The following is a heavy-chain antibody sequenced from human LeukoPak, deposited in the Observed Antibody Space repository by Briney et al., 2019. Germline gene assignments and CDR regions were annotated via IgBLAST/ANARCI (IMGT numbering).Heavy chain of an antibody. CDR1: GFTFSSYA. V-gene: IGHV3-30*04. CDR2: ISYDGSNK. CDR3: ARDRGPDIVVVPAALLNVDIVATRSWALDY. D-gene: IGHD2-2*02. Sequence: GRSLRLSCAASGFTFSSYAMHWVRQAPGKRLEWVAVISYDGSNKYYADSVKGRFTISRDNSKNTLYLQMNSLRAEDTAVYYCARDRGPDIVVVPAALLNVDIVATRSWALDYWGQGTLVTVSS. J-gene: IGHJ4*02.